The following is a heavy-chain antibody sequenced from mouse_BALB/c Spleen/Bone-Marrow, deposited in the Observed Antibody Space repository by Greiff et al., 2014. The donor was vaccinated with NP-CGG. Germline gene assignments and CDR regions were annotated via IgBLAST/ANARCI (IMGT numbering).Heavy chain of an antibody. J-gene: IGHJ4*01. D-gene: IGHD2-3*01. CDR1: GFTFTDYY. V-gene: IGHV7-3*02. Sequence: VQLKESGGGLVQPGGSLRLSCATSGFTFTDYYMNWVRQPPGKALEWLGFIRNRANGYTTEFSASVKGRFTISRDNSQSILYLQINTLRAEDSATYYCARYDGYSDNAMDYWGQGTSVTDSS. CDR2: IRNRANGYTT. CDR3: ARYDGYSDNAMDY.